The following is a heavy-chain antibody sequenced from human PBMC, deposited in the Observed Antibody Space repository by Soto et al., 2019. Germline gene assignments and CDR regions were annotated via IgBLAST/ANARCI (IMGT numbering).Heavy chain of an antibody. CDR3: YDFWWEH. V-gene: IGHV3-30-3*01. CDR2: ISSDGSNK. CDR1: LSTFSSYD. D-gene: IGHD3-3*01. Sequence: VQLVESGGGVVQPGGSLRLSCAASLSTFSSYDMYWVRQAPGKGLEWVAVISSDGSNKYYADSVKGRFTISRDNSKNTLFLQMNSLRAEDTALYYCYDFWWEHWGQGTLVTVSS. J-gene: IGHJ4*02.